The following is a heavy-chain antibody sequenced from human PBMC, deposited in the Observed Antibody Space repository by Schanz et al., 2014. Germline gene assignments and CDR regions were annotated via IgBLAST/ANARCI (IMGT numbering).Heavy chain of an antibody. V-gene: IGHV3-21*01. Sequence: EVQLVESGGGLVKPGGSLRLSCTASRIIFGTYSMNWIRQTPKGLEWVSSINSRSNFIYYADSVKGRFTISRDNAKNSLYLQMNSLRAEDTAVYYCARDYYDSSGYYYCDYWGQGTLVTVSS. J-gene: IGHJ4*02. D-gene: IGHD3-22*01. CDR1: RIIFGTYS. CDR2: INSRSNFI. CDR3: ARDYYDSSGYYYCDY.